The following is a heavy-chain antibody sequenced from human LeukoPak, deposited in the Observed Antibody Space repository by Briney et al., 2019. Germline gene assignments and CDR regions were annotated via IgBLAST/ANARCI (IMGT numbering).Heavy chain of an antibody. D-gene: IGHD3-22*01. CDR3: AEDSSGYYYSAFDI. CDR2: IIPILGIA. Sequence: SSVKLSCKASGGSFSSYTISWLRQAPGQGLEWMGRIIPILGIANYAQKFQGRVTITADKSTSTAYMELSSLRSEDTAVYYCAEDSSGYYYSAFDIWGQGTMVTVSS. V-gene: IGHV1-69*02. CDR1: GGSFSSYT. J-gene: IGHJ3*02.